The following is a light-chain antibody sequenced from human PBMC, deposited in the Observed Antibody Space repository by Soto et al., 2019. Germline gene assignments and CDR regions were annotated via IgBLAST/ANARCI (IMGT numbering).Light chain of an antibody. V-gene: IGLV2-8*01. J-gene: IGLJ2*01. CDR3: NSYAGSNFLV. CDR1: SSDVGGYNY. CDR2: EVN. Sequence: QSALTQPPSASGSPGQSVTISCTGTSSDVGGYNYVSWYQQHPGKAPKLMIYEVNKRPSGVPDRFSGSKSGNTASLTVSGLQAEDEADYYCNSYAGSNFLVFGGGTKLTVL.